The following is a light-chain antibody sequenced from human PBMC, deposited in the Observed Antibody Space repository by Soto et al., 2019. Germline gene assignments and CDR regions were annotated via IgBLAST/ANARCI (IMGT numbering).Light chain of an antibody. CDR1: QSISSY. CDR2: AAS. Sequence: DIQMTQSPSSLSASVGDRVTITCRASQSISSYLNWYQQKPGKAAKLLIYAASSLQSGVPSRFSGSGSGTDFTLTISSVQPEDLETYSGQQYNSYPLTFGGGTKVDIK. V-gene: IGKV1-39*01. CDR3: QQYNSYPLT. J-gene: IGKJ4*01.